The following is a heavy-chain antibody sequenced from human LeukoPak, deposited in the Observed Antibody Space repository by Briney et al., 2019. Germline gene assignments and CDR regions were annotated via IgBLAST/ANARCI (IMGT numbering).Heavy chain of an antibody. D-gene: IGHD2-15*01. V-gene: IGHV4-31*03. Sequence: SQSLSLTSTLSGGSITSVSYCWSWIRQHPGKGLEWIGYISYRASTYYNPSLKRRVNTSVDTSKNQCSLKMSSVTAAVTAVYYCARTYCSGGGCYSGSPYYYYYCGMYVWGQENTVTVS. CDR3: ARTYCSGGGCYSGSPYYYYYCGMYV. J-gene: IGHJ6*02. CDR2: ISYRAST. CDR1: GGSITSVSYC.